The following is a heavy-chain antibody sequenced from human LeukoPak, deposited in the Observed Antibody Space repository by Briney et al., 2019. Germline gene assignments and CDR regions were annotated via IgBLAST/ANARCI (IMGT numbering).Heavy chain of an antibody. CDR1: GGSISSYY. D-gene: IGHD5-18*01. CDR3: ARAPRGYSYGLNYYYYMDV. CDR2: IYTSGST. Sequence: PSETLSLACTVSGGSISSYYWSWIRQPAGKGLEWIGRIYTSGSTNYNPSLKSRVTMSVDTSKNQFSLKLSSVTAADTAVYYCARAPRGYSYGLNYYYYMDVWGKGTTVTVSS. J-gene: IGHJ6*03. V-gene: IGHV4-4*07.